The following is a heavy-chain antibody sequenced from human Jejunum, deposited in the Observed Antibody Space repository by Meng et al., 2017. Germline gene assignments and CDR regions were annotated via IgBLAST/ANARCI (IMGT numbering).Heavy chain of an antibody. CDR2: ISGSGDNT. J-gene: IGHJ4*02. D-gene: IGHD3-10*01. V-gene: IGHV3-23*01. CDR3: AKDEELHC. Sequence: LWGSGGGLVQPGGSPRLSCAASGFTFNSFAMSWVRQAPGKGLEWVSAISGSGDNTFYADSVKGRFTISRVNSKNTLYLQMNSLRAEDTAVYYCAKDEELHCWGQGSLVTVSS. CDR1: GFTFNSFA.